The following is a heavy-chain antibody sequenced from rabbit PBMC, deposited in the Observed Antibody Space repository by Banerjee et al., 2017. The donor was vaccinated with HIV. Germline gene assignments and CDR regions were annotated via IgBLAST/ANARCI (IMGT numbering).Heavy chain of an antibody. CDR1: GFSFSSSYY. V-gene: IGHV1S40*01. CDR3: MRVVYGDYGYDDL. Sequence: QSLEESGGDLVKPGASLTLTCTASGFSFSSSYYMCWVRQAPGKGLEWIACIYSVSGSAYYASWVNGRFTISKTSSTTVTLQMTSLTVADTATYFCMRVVYGDYGYDDLWGQGTLVTVS. D-gene: IGHD6-1*01. J-gene: IGHJ3*01. CDR2: IYSVSGSA.